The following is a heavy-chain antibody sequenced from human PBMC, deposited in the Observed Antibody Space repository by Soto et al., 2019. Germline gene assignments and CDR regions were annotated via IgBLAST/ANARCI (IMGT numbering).Heavy chain of an antibody. CDR3: ARMGSGKFLYCSGGSCSVWFDP. Sequence: PSETLSLTCAVYGGSFSGYYWSWIRHPPGKGLEWIGEINHSGSTNYNPSLKSRVTISVDTSKNQFSLKLSSVTAADTAVYYCARMGSGKFLYCSGGSCSVWFDPWGQGTLVTVSS. D-gene: IGHD2-15*01. V-gene: IGHV4-34*01. CDR1: GGSFSGYY. CDR2: INHSGST. J-gene: IGHJ5*02.